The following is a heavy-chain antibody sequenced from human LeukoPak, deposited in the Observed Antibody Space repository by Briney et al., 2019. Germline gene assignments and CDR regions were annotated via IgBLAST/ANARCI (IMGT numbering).Heavy chain of an antibody. Sequence: PETLSLTCAVYGGSFSGYYWSWIRQPPGKGLEWIGEIYRSGSTNYNPSLKSRVTISVDTSKNQFSLKLSSVTAADTAVYYCARGRSYYGSGSYYYYYMDVWGKGTTVTDSS. J-gene: IGHJ6*03. CDR3: ARGRSYYGSGSYYYYYMDV. CDR1: GGSFSGYY. D-gene: IGHD3-10*01. CDR2: IYRSGST. V-gene: IGHV4-34*01.